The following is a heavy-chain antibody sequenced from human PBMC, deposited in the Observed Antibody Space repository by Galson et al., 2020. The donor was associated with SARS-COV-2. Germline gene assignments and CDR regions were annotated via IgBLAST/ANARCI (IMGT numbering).Heavy chain of an antibody. V-gene: IGHV3-11*01. CDR1: GFSYSDHY. CDR3: TRDRRLITGTRVGAFDI. CDR2: INTGGTTK. J-gene: IGHJ3*02. Sequence: TGRSLRLSCAASGFSYSDHYMSWIRQSPGKGLERVSYINTGGTTKYYADSVKGRFTISSDNAKNSLYLQMDSLRAEDTAVYYCTRDRRLITGTRVGAFDIWGQGTMVTVSS. D-gene: IGHD1-20*01.